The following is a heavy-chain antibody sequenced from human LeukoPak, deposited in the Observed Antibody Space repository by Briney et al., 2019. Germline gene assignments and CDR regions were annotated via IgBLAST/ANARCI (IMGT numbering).Heavy chain of an antibody. CDR2: IYYSGST. V-gene: IGHV4-39*01. CDR1: GGSISSSSYY. D-gene: IGHD5-18*01. CDR3: ARPSSYGTPDFGY. J-gene: IGHJ4*02. Sequence: PSETLSLTCTVSGGSISSSSYYWGWIRQPPGKGLEWIGSIYYSGSTYYNPPLKSRVTISVDTSKNQFSLKLSSVTAADTAVYYCARPSSYGTPDFGYWGQGTLVTVSS.